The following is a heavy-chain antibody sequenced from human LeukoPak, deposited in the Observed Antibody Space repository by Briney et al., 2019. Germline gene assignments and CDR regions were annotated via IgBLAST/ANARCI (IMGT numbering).Heavy chain of an antibody. J-gene: IGHJ4*02. V-gene: IGHV3-23*01. CDR3: TTSGVAWGVAGDY. CDR2: ISGSGGST. Sequence: GGSLRLSCAASGFTFSSYAMSWVRQAPGKGLEWVSAISGSGGSTYYADSVKGRFTISRDNSKNTLYLQMNSPRAEDTAVYYCTTSGVAWGVAGDYWGQGTLVTVSS. CDR1: GFTFSSYA. D-gene: IGHD6-19*01.